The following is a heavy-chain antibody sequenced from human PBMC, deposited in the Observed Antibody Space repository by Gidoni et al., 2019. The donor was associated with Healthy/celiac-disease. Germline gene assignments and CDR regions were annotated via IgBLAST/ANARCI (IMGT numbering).Heavy chain of an antibody. D-gene: IGHD3-16*02. Sequence: QITLTAAGPTPVIPTQTLTLTCTFSGFSLSTSGVGVGWIRQPPGKALEWLALIYWDDDKRYSPSLKSRLTITKDTSKNQVVLTMTNMDPVDTATYYCAHEGITDIWGSSRYTQYWGQGTLVTVSS. CDR1: GFSLSTSGVG. J-gene: IGHJ4*02. CDR2: IYWDDDK. V-gene: IGHV2-5*02. CDR3: AHEGITDIWGSSRYTQY.